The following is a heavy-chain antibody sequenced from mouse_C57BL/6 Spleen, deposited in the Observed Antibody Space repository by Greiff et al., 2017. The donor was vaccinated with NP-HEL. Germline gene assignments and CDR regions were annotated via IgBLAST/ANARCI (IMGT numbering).Heavy chain of an antibody. V-gene: IGHV1-42*01. CDR2: INPSTGGT. D-gene: IGHD3-1*01. Sequence: EVQLQQSGPELVKPGASVKISCKASGYSFTGYYMNWVKQSPEKSLEWIGEINPSTGGTTYNQKFKAKATLTVDKSSSTAYMQLKSLTSEDSAVYYCARGATEDFDYWGQGTTLTVSS. J-gene: IGHJ2*01. CDR1: GYSFTGYY. CDR3: ARGATEDFDY.